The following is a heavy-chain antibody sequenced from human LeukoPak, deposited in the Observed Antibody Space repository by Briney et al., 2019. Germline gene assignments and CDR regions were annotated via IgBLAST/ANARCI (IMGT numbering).Heavy chain of an antibody. V-gene: IGHV1-3*01. D-gene: IGHD3-22*01. Sequence: GASVKVSCKASGYTFTRYAIHWVRQAPGQRLEWMGWINGGNGNTKYSQNFQGRVTITRDTSATTAYMELSRLRSDDTAVYYCARGARVYYYDSSGSLAYFQHWGQGTLVTVSS. CDR2: INGGNGNT. CDR3: ARGARVYYYDSSGSLAYFQH. CDR1: GYTFTRYA. J-gene: IGHJ1*01.